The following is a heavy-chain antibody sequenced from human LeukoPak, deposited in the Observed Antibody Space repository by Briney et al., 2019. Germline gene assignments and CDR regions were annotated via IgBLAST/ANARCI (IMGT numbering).Heavy chain of an antibody. Sequence: GGSLRLSCAASGLTVSSNYMSWVRQAPGKGLDWVSVIYSGGSTYYADSVKGRFTISRDNSKNTLYLQMNSLRAEDTAVYYCARGPYYDSSGYQPNYYFDYWGQGTLVTVSS. V-gene: IGHV3-53*01. J-gene: IGHJ4*02. CDR3: ARGPYYDSSGYQPNYYFDY. D-gene: IGHD3-22*01. CDR1: GLTVSSNY. CDR2: IYSGGST.